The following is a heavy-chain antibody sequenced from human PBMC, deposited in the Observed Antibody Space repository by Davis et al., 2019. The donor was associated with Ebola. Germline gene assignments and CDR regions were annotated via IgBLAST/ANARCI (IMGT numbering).Heavy chain of an antibody. J-gene: IGHJ4*02. Sequence: SETLSLTCTVSDYSISSGYYWGWIRQPPGKGLGWIGSIYYSGSTYYNPSLKSRVTISVDTSKNQFSLKLSSVTAADTAVYYCARQNMGGDIVVVVAAFDYWGQGTLVTVSS. CDR3: ARQNMGGDIVVVVAAFDY. V-gene: IGHV4-38-2*02. CDR2: IYYSGST. CDR1: DYSISSGYY. D-gene: IGHD2-15*01.